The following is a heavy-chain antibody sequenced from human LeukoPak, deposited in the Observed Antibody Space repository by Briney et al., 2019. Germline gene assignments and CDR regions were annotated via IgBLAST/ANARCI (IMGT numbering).Heavy chain of an antibody. D-gene: IGHD6-25*01. J-gene: IGHJ4*02. CDR1: GYTFSDYY. Sequence: PGGSLRLSCAASGYTFSDYYMSWMRQAPGKGLEWVSYITSGGSSIYYADSVKGRFTISRDNAKNPLYVQMNSLRAEGTAVYYCARYISACLDYWGQGTLVTVSS. CDR2: ITSGGSSI. V-gene: IGHV3-11*01. CDR3: ARYISACLDY.